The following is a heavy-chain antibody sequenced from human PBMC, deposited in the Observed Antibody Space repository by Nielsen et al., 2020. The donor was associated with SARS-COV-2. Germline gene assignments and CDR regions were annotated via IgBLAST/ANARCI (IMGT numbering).Heavy chain of an antibody. J-gene: IGHJ3*02. Sequence: LKISCAASGFTFSDYYMSWIRQAPGKGLEWVSYISSSASTIYYADSVKGRFTISRDNAKKSLYLQMNSLRAEDTAVYYCAREKMVGPSTGDAFDIWGQGTMVTVSS. CDR1: GFTFSDYY. CDR3: AREKMVGPSTGDAFDI. D-gene: IGHD1-26*01. CDR2: ISSSASTI. V-gene: IGHV3-11*04.